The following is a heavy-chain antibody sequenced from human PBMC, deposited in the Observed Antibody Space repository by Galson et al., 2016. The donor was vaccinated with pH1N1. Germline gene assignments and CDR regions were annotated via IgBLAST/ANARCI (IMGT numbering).Heavy chain of an antibody. V-gene: IGHV3-48*03. D-gene: IGHD1-14*01. CDR1: GLTFNNHE. J-gene: IGHJ4*02. CDR3: GTCPPDSYRIFDY. Sequence: SLRLSCAASGLTFNNHEMNWVRQAPGKGPEWIAYISASSRDIDYAASVKGRFTISRDNAKHSVYLQMNSLRVDDTALYYCGTCPPDSYRIFDYWGQGTLVTVSS. CDR2: ISASSRDI.